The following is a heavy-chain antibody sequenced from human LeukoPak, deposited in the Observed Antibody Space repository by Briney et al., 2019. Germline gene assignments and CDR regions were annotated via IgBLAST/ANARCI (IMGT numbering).Heavy chain of an antibody. CDR1: GFTFSSYS. CDR2: ISSSSSYI. J-gene: IGHJ4*02. V-gene: IGHV3-21*04. Sequence: GGSLRLSCAASGFTFSSYSMNWVRQAPGKGLEWVSSISSSSSYIYYADSVKGRFTISRDNAKNSLYLQMNSLRAEDTALYYCAKDMGFGELFHYFDYWGQGTLVTVSS. D-gene: IGHD3-10*01. CDR3: AKDMGFGELFHYFDY.